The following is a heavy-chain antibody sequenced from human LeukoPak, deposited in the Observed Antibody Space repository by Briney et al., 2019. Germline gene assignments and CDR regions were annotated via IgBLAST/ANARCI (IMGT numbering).Heavy chain of an antibody. Sequence: GESLKISCKGSGYMFSNYWIGLVRQMPGKSLEWMGTIYPGDSDTTYSPSLQGQVTISADKSISTAYLQWNSLKVSDTAMYFCARQTSSSSRVDFWGQGTLVTVSS. V-gene: IGHV5-51*01. J-gene: IGHJ4*02. CDR1: GYMFSNYW. D-gene: IGHD6-6*01. CDR2: IYPGDSDT. CDR3: ARQTSSSSRVDF.